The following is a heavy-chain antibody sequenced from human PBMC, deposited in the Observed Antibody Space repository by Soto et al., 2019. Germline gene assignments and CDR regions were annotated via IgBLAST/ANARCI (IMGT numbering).Heavy chain of an antibody. CDR2: IKQDGSEK. Sequence: EVQLVESGGGLVQPGGSLRLSCAASGFTFSSYWMSWVRQAPGKGLEWVANIKQDGSEKYYVDSVKGRFTISRDNAKNSLYLQMNSLRAEDTAVYYCASYPGVNWYFDLWVRGTLVTVSS. J-gene: IGHJ2*01. CDR1: GFTFSSYW. D-gene: IGHD2-21*01. CDR3: ASYPGVNWYFDL. V-gene: IGHV3-7*01.